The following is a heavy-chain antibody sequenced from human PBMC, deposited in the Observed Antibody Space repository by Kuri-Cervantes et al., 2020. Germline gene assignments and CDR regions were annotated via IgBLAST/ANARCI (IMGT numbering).Heavy chain of an antibody. V-gene: IGHV4-59*01. CDR3: AAYDSSGYYYGH. D-gene: IGHD3-22*01. J-gene: IGHJ4*02. CDR1: GGSISSYY. Sequence: SETLSLTCTVSGGSISSYYWSWIRQPPGKGLEWIGYIYYSGSTNYNPSLKGRVTISVDTSKNQFSLKLSSVTAADTAVYYCAAYDSSGYYYGHWGQGTLVTVSS. CDR2: IYYSGST.